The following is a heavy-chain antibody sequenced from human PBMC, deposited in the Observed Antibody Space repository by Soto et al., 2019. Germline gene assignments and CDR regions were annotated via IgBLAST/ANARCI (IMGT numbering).Heavy chain of an antibody. D-gene: IGHD2-15*01. CDR2: IYYSGST. J-gene: IGHJ4*02. Sequence: SETLSLTCTVSGGSISSGDYYWSWIRQPPGKGLEWTGYIYYSGSTYYNPSLKSRVTISVDTSKNQFSLKLSSVTAADTAVYYCARVADCSGGRCYFSVDYWGQGTLVTVSS. CDR1: GGSISSGDYY. CDR3: ARVADCSGGRCYFSVDY. V-gene: IGHV4-30-4*01.